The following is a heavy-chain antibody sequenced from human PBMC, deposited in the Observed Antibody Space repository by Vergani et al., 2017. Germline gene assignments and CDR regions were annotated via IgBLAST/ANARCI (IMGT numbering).Heavy chain of an antibody. J-gene: IGHJ6*03. CDR2: IYSGGST. V-gene: IGHV3-66*01. Sequence: EVQVVETGGGLVQPGGSLRLSCAASGFTVSSNYMSWVRQAPGKGLEWVSVIYSGGSTYYADSVKGRFIISRDNSKNTLYLQMNSLRAEDTAVYYCARDIGLSVATLGYMDVWGKGTTVTVSS. D-gene: IGHD5-12*01. CDR1: GFTVSSNY. CDR3: ARDIGLSVATLGYMDV.